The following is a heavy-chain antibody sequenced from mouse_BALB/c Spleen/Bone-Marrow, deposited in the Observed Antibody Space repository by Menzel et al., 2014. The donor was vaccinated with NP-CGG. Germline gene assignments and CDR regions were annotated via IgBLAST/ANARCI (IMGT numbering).Heavy chain of an antibody. CDR3: ARTFQPRRAMDY. V-gene: IGHV1-74*01. CDR2: IDPSNSET. J-gene: IGHJ4*01. Sequence: QVQLQQSGPELVRPGASVKMSCKASDYTLTSYWTHWVKQRPGQGLEWIGMIDPSNSETRLNQKFKDKATLNVDKSSNTAYMHLSSLTSEDSAVYYCARTFQPRRAMDYWGQGSSVTVSS. D-gene: IGHD6-1*01. CDR1: DYTLTSYW.